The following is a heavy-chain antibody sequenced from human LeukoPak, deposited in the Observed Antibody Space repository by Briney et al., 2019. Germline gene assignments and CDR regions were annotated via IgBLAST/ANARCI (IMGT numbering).Heavy chain of an antibody. CDR3: ARGTRDGYNPTFDY. V-gene: IGHV6-1*01. D-gene: IGHD5-24*01. Sequence: SQTLSPTCAISGDCVSTNSAAWNWIRQSPSRGLEWLGRTYYTSKWYNDYALSMKGRITINPDTSKNQFSLQLNSVTPEDTALYYCARGTRDGYNPTFDYWGQGTLVTVSS. CDR2: TYYTSKWYN. J-gene: IGHJ4*02. CDR1: GDCVSTNSAA.